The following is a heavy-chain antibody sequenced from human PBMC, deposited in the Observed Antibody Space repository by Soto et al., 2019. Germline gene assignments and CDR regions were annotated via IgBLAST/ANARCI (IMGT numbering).Heavy chain of an antibody. CDR1: GFTFSSYG. Sequence: GGSLRLSCAASGFTFSSYGMHWVRQAPGKGLEWVVVIWYDGSNKYYADSVKGRFTITRDNSKNTLYLQMNSLRAEDTAVYYCARARGNWGSDAFDIWGQGTMVTVSS. V-gene: IGHV3-33*08. CDR2: IWYDGSNK. J-gene: IGHJ3*02. D-gene: IGHD7-27*01. CDR3: ARARGNWGSDAFDI.